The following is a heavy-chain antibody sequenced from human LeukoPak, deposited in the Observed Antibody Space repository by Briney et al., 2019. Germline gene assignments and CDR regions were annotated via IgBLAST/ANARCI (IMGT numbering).Heavy chain of an antibody. Sequence: ASVKVSCKASGYTFSSYGISWVRQAPGQGLEWMGWISGYDGNRNYAQKFQGRVTITTDPSTSTAYMELRSLRFDDTAVYYCARCDYVWGDYCYRPILYFDFRGQGSLVTVSS. CDR3: ARCDYVWGDYCYRPILYFDF. V-gene: IGHV1-18*01. CDR2: ISGYDGNR. J-gene: IGHJ4*02. D-gene: IGHD3-16*02. CDR1: GYTFSSYG.